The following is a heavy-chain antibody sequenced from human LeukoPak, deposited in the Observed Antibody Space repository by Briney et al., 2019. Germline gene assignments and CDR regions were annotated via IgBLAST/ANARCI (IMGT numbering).Heavy chain of an antibody. CDR2: IRSKAYGGTT. V-gene: IGHV3-49*03. CDR1: GFTFGDYA. Sequence: PGGSLRLSCTASGFTFGDYAMSWFRQAPGKGLEWVGFIRSKAYGGTTEYAASVKGRFTISRDDSKSIAYLQMNSLKTEDTAVYYCTTDSSGSYWTPILVPNYWGQGTLVTVSS. J-gene: IGHJ4*02. D-gene: IGHD1-26*01. CDR3: TTDSSGSYWTPILVPNY.